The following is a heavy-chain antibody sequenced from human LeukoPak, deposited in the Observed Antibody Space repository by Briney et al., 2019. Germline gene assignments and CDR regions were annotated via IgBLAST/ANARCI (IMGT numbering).Heavy chain of an antibody. Sequence: SETLSLTCAVYGGSFSGYYWSWIRQPPGKGLEWIGEINHSGSTNYNPSLKSRVTISVDTSKNQFSLKLSSVTAADTAVYYCARLPRTTVVTPYFQHWGQGTLVTVSS. V-gene: IGHV4-34*01. CDR1: GGSFSGYY. D-gene: IGHD4-23*01. CDR3: ARLPRTTVVTPYFQH. J-gene: IGHJ1*01. CDR2: INHSGST.